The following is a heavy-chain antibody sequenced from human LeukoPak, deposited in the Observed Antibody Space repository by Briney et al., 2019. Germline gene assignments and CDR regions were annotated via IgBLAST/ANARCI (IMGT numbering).Heavy chain of an antibody. CDR3: ATEMTSVVPDY. D-gene: IGHD4-11*01. J-gene: IGHJ4*02. CDR2: FDPENDER. V-gene: IGHV1-24*01. CDR1: GHTLSELT. Sequence: ASVKVSCKFSGHTLSELTMHWVRQAPGKGLEWMGGFDPENDERIYARKFRGRLTMTEDTSTDTAYMELSSLRSEDTAVYFCATEMTSVVPDYWGQGTLVTVSS.